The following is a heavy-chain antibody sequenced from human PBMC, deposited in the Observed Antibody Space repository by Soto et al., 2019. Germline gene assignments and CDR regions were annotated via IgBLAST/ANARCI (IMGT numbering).Heavy chain of an antibody. CDR3: AKDTYSSSWYGPYYYYYYGMDV. CDR1: GFTFRSYA. Sequence: PGGSLRLSCAASGFTFRSYAMSWVRQAPGKGLEWVSAISGSGGSTYYADSVKGRFTISRDNSKNTLYLQMNSLRAEDTAVYYCAKDTYSSSWYGPYYYYYYGMDVWGQGTTVTVSS. CDR2: ISGSGGST. D-gene: IGHD6-13*01. J-gene: IGHJ6*02. V-gene: IGHV3-23*01.